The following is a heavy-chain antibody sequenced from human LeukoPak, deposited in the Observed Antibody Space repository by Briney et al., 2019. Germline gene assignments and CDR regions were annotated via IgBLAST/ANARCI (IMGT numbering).Heavy chain of an antibody. J-gene: IGHJ6*02. CDR3: ARDYTYGMDV. D-gene: IGHD3-16*01. Sequence: PGGSLRLSCAASGFTFSSYWMHWVRQGPGKGLVWVSRIKSDGSSTTCADSVKGRFTISRDNAKNTLYLQMNSLRAEDTAVYYCARDYTYGMDVWGQGTTVTVSS. CDR2: IKSDGSST. V-gene: IGHV3-74*01. CDR1: GFTFSSYW.